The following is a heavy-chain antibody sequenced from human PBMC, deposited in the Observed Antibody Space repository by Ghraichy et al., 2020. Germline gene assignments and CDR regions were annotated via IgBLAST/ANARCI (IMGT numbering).Heavy chain of an antibody. V-gene: IGHV3-53*01. CDR3: ARDSPEGHASGWPIDF. J-gene: IGHJ4*02. CDR1: GFTVSNNY. CDR2: IYSGGST. Sequence: LSLTCAVSGFTVSNNYMSWVRQAPGKGLEWVAVIYSGGSTHFADSVKGRFIMSRDNSKNTLYLQMNSLRAEDTAVYYCARDSPEGHASGWPIDFWGQGTLVTVSS. D-gene: IGHD6-19*01.